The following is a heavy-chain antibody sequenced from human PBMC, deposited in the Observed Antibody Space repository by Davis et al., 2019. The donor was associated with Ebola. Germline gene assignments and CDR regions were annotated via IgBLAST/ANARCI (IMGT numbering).Heavy chain of an antibody. CDR2: ISGSGGST. CDR3: AGGGGSYAYFPY. V-gene: IGHV3-23*01. J-gene: IGHJ4*02. Sequence: GGSLRLSCAASGFTFSSYAMHWVRQAPGKGLEWVSAISGSGGSTYYADSVKGRFTISRDNSKNTLYLQMNSLRAEDTAVYYCAGGGGSYAYFPYWGQGTLVAVSS. D-gene: IGHD1-26*01. CDR1: GFTFSSYA.